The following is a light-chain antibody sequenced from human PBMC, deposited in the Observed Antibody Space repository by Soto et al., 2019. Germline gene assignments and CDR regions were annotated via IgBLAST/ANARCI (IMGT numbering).Light chain of an antibody. J-gene: IGKJ1*01. CDR2: GAS. CDR3: QQYGSSPLT. CDR1: QSVSSSY. Sequence: EIVLTQSTGTLSLSPGERATLSCRASQSVSSSYLAWYQQKPGQAPRLLIYGASSRATGIPDRFSGSGSGTDFTLTISRLEPEDFAVYYCQQYGSSPLTFGQGIKVDIK. V-gene: IGKV3-20*01.